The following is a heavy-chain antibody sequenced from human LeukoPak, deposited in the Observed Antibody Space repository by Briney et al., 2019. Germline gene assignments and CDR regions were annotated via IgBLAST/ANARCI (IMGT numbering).Heavy chain of an antibody. CDR2: ISYDGSSE. CDR1: GFTFSSNA. CDR3: VKGAGGSCYTACDY. J-gene: IGHJ4*02. V-gene: IGHV3-30-3*01. D-gene: IGHD2-15*01. Sequence: GGSLRLSCAASGFTFSSNAMHWVRQAPGKGLEWVAVISYDGSSEYYAGSVKGRFTISRDNSKNTVYLQMNSLRDEDTAVYSCVKGAGGSCYTACDYWGQGTLVTVSS.